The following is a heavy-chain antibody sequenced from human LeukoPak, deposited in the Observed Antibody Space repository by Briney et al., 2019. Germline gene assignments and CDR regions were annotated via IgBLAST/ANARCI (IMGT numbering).Heavy chain of an antibody. V-gene: IGHV1-2*02. CDR3: AREVTMKAYFDI. CDR2: INPNNGGT. CDR1: GYTFTGCY. J-gene: IGHJ3*02. D-gene: IGHD3-22*01. Sequence: ASVKVSCKTSGYTFTGCYMHWVRQAPGQGLEWMGWINPNNGGTNYGQKFQGRVTMTRDTSISTAYMELSRLRSDDTAVYYCAREVTMKAYFDIWGQGTMVTVSS.